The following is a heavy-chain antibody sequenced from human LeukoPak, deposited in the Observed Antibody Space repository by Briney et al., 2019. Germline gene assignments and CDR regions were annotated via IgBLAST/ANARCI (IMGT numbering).Heavy chain of an antibody. Sequence: PGGSLRLSCAASGFTVSSNYMNWVRQAPGKGLXXXXVIYSGGSTYYADSVKGRFTISRDNSKNTLLLQMNSLRAEDTAVYYCAVPQSYDIWYGMDVWGKGTTVTVSS. V-gene: IGHV3-53*01. CDR2: IYSGGST. CDR3: AVPQSYDIWYGMDV. J-gene: IGHJ6*04. D-gene: IGHD3-9*01. CDR1: GFTVSSNY.